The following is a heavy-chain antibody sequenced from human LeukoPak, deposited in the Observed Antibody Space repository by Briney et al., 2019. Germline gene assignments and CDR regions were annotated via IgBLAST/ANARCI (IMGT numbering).Heavy chain of an antibody. V-gene: IGHV4-34*01. CDR1: GGSFSGYY. CDR2: INHSGST. J-gene: IGHJ6*02. D-gene: IGHD6-19*01. Sequence: SETLSLTCAVYGGSFSGYYWSWIRQPPGKGLEWIGEINHSGSTNHNPSLKSRVTISVDTSKNQFSLKLSSVTAADTAVYYCARSSGWYLYYYYYGMDVWGQGTTVTVSS. CDR3: ARSSGWYLYYYYYGMDV.